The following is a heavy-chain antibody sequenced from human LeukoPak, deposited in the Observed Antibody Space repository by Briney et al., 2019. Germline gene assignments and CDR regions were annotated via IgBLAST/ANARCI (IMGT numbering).Heavy chain of an antibody. CDR3: ARAEPIAVAAAFDY. CDR2: IIPIVGTA. D-gene: IGHD6-19*01. Sequence: SLKVSCTASGGTFSSYAISWVRHAPGPGLEWVGWIIPIVGTANYAQTFQGRVTITTDESTSTAYMELSSLRSEDTAVYCCARAEPIAVAAAFDYWGQGTLVTVSS. V-gene: IGHV1-69*05. J-gene: IGHJ4*02. CDR1: GGTFSSYA.